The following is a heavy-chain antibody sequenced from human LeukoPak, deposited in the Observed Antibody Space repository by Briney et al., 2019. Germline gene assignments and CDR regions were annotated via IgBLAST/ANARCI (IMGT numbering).Heavy chain of an antibody. CDR2: INHSGST. V-gene: IGHV4-34*01. D-gene: IGHD3-22*01. CDR1: GGSFSGYY. CDR3: ARGQYYYDSSGYYYGMDV. J-gene: IGHJ6*02. Sequence: SETLSLTCAVYGGSFSGYYWSWIRQPPGKGLEWIGEINHSGSTNYNPSLKSRVTISVDTSKNQFSLKLSSVTAADTAVYYCARGQYYYDSSGYYYGMDVWGQGTTVTVSS.